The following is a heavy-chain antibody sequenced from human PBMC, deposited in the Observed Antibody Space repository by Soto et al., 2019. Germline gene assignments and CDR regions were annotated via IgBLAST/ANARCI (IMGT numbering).Heavy chain of an antibody. D-gene: IGHD6-13*01. CDR3: ARGQRGGAAAGTFNY. CDR2: IYYSGST. J-gene: IGHJ4*02. V-gene: IGHV4-31*03. CDR1: GGSISSGGYY. Sequence: QVQLQESGPGLVKPSQTLSLTCTVSGGSISSGGYYWSWIRQHPGKGLEWIGYIYYSGSTYYNPSLKRRVTISVDTSKNQFSLKLSSVTAADTAVYYCARGQRGGAAAGTFNYWGQGTLVSVSS.